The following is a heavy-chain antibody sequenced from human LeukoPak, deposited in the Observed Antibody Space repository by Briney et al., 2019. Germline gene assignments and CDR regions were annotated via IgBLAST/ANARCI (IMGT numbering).Heavy chain of an antibody. CDR3: AKAKGGL. D-gene: IGHD2-15*01. J-gene: IGHJ4*02. CDR2: ISGSGDST. CDR1: GLTFSIYT. Sequence: GGSLRLSCVASGLTFSIYTMTWFRQAPGKGLEWVSSISGSGDSTYFADSVKGRFTLSRDNSRNTLFLQMDSLRVEDTAVYYCAKAKGGLWGQGTLVTVSS. V-gene: IGHV3-23*01.